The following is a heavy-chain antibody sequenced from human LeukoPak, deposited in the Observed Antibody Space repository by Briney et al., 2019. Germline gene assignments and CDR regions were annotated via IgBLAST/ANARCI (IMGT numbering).Heavy chain of an antibody. CDR2: FDPEDGET. Sequence: ASVKVSCKVSGYTLTELSMHWVRQAPGKGLEWMGGFDPEDGETIYAQKFQGRVTMTEDTSTDTAYMELSSLRSEDTAVYYCARDLYGDYGYYYYGMDVWGQGTTVTVSS. D-gene: IGHD4-17*01. V-gene: IGHV1-24*01. J-gene: IGHJ6*02. CDR1: GYTLTELS. CDR3: ARDLYGDYGYYYYGMDV.